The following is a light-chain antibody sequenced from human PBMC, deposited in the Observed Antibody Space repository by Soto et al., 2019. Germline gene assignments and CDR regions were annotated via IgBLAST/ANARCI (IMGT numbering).Light chain of an antibody. CDR3: LQYDHLPPLS. J-gene: IGKJ4*01. CDR2: DAS. V-gene: IGKV1-33*01. CDR1: QDIKNY. Sequence: DIQMTQSPSSLSASVGDRVTITCQASQDIKNYLNWYQQKPGKAPNLLIFDASNLKTGVPSRFSGGGSGTHFIFTISSLQPEDVATYYCLQYDHLPPLSFGGGTTMEIK.